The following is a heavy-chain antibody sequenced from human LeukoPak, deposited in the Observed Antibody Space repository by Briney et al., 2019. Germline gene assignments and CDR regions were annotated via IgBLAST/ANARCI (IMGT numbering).Heavy chain of an antibody. J-gene: IGHJ4*02. V-gene: IGHV4-59*01. CDR3: AGTNYDFWSGYFTN. Sequence: SETLSLTCTVSGGSISSYYWSWIRQPPGKGLEWVGYIYYSGSTNYNPSLKSRVTISVDTSKNQFSLKLSSVTAADTAVYYCAGTNYDFWSGYFTNWGQGTLVTVSS. D-gene: IGHD3-3*01. CDR1: GGSISSYY. CDR2: IYYSGST.